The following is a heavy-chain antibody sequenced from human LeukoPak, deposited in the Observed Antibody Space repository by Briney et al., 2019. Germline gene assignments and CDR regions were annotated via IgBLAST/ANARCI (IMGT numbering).Heavy chain of an antibody. J-gene: IGHJ4*02. CDR3: ARGGYYYDSSGYYADY. CDR1: GGSFSGYY. D-gene: IGHD3-22*01. CDR2: INHSGST. Sequence: SENLSLTCAVYGGSFSGYYWSWIRQPPGKGLEWIGEINHSGSTNYNPSLKSRVTISVDTSKNQFSLKLSSVTAADTAVYYCARGGYYYDSSGYYADYWGQGTLVTVSS. V-gene: IGHV4-34*01.